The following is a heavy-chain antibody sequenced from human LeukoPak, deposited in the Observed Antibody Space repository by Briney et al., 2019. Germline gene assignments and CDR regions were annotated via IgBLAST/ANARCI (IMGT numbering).Heavy chain of an antibody. D-gene: IGHD6-19*01. Sequence: SETLSLTCTVSGGSISSYYWSWFRQPPGKGLEWIGYIYYSGSTNYNPSLKSRVTISVDTSKNQFSLKLSSVTAADTAVYYCARDSSSGGFDPWGQGTLVTVSS. CDR2: IYYSGST. CDR3: ARDSSSGGFDP. CDR1: GGSISSYY. V-gene: IGHV4-59*01. J-gene: IGHJ5*02.